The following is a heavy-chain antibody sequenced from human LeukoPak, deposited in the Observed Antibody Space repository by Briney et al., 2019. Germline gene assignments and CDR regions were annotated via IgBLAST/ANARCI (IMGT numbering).Heavy chain of an antibody. V-gene: IGHV4-59*12. CDR2: IYYSGST. Sequence: SETLSLTCTVPGGSISSYYWSWIRQPPGKGLEWIGYIYYSGSTNYNPSLKSRVTISVDTSKNQFSLKLSSVTAADTAVYYCARANPQQQLAFDYWGQGTLVTVSS. CDR1: GGSISSYY. J-gene: IGHJ4*02. D-gene: IGHD6-13*01. CDR3: ARANPQQQLAFDY.